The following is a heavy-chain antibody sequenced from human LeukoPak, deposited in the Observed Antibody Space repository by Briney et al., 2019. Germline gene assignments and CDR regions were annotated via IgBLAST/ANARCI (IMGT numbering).Heavy chain of an antibody. V-gene: IGHV4-59*08. CDR3: ARPYDSSGYYRAGAFDI. CDR2: IYYSGST. J-gene: IGHJ3*02. D-gene: IGHD3-22*01. CDR1: GGSISSYY. Sequence: PSETLSLTCTVSGGSISSYYWSWIRQPPGKGLEWIGYIYYSGSTNYNPSLKSRVTISVDTSKNQFSLKLSSVTAADTAVYYCARPYDSSGYYRAGAFDIWGQGTMVTVSS.